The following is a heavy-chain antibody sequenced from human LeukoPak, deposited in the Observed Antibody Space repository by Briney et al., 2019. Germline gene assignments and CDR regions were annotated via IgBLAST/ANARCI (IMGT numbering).Heavy chain of an antibody. J-gene: IGHJ3*02. D-gene: IGHD2-2*01. CDR1: GYTFTSYG. Sequence: ASVKVSCKASGYTFTSYGISWVRQAPGQGLEWMGWISAYNGNTNYAQKLQGRVTMTTDTSTSTAYMELRRLRSDDTAVYYCARSPVVPADDAFDIWGQGTMVTVSS. CDR2: ISAYNGNT. V-gene: IGHV1-18*01. CDR3: ARSPVVPADDAFDI.